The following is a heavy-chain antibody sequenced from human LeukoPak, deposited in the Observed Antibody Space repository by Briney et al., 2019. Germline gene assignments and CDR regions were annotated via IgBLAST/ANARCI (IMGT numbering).Heavy chain of an antibody. D-gene: IGHD2-2*01. CDR1: GFTFSSYA. Sequence: PGGSLRLSCAACGFTFSSYAMHWVRQAPGKGLEWVAVISYGGSNKYYADSVKGRFTISRDNSKNTLYLQMNSLRAEDTAVYYYARDSGYCSSTSCYAYYYYGMDVWGKGTTATVSP. CDR2: ISYGGSNK. CDR3: ARDSGYCSSTSCYAYYYYGMDV. V-gene: IGHV3-30*04. J-gene: IGHJ6*04.